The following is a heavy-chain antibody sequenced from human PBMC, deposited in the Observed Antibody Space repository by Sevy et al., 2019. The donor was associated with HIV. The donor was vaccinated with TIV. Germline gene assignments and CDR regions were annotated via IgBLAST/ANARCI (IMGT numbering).Heavy chain of an antibody. Sequence: GGSLRLSCAASGFSFSSYSMNWVGQAPGKGLESVSYISSSSSTIYYADSVKGRFTISRDNAKNSLYLQMNSLRDEDTAVYYCARDTLPLRFLDYWGQGTLVTVSS. D-gene: IGHD3-3*01. CDR1: GFSFSSYS. CDR2: ISSSSSTI. CDR3: ARDTLPLRFLDY. V-gene: IGHV3-48*02. J-gene: IGHJ4*02.